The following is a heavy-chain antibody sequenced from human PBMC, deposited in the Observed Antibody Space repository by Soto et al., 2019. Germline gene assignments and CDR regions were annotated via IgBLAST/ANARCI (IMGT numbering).Heavy chain of an antibody. CDR1: GDSVSSNGAC. V-gene: IGHV6-1*01. J-gene: IGHJ6*02. CDR2: IYYRSKWFH. D-gene: IGHD2-15*01. Sequence: SQTLSLTCVISGDSVSSNGACWNWIRQSPSRGLQWLGRIYYRSKWFHDYAASVESRMAINPDTSRNQFSLLLNHVTPEDTAVYYCARVHCSAGTCLDGLDFWGQGTTVTVSS. CDR3: ARVHCSAGTCLDGLDF.